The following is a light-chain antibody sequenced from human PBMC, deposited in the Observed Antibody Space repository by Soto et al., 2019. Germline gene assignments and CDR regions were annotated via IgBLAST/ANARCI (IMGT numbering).Light chain of an antibody. Sequence: QSVLTQPPSVSGSPGQSVTISCTGTSSDVGSYNRVSWYQQPPGTAPKLMIYEVSNRPSGVPDRFSGSNSGNTASLTISGLQAEDEADYYCSSYPSSSTYVFGTGTKVTVL. J-gene: IGLJ1*01. CDR1: SSDVGSYNR. CDR3: SSYPSSSTYV. CDR2: EVS. V-gene: IGLV2-18*02.